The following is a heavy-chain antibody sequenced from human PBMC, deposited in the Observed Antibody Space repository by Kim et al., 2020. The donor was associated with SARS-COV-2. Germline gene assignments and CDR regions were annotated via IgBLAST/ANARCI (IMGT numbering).Heavy chain of an antibody. CDR3: ARDWGDY. V-gene: IGHV3-7*05. Sequence: GGSLRLSCVGSGFTFYDYWMTWVRLAPGKGLEWVAVIKQDGSESYYVDSVRGRFTISRDNAENSFYLQMNSLRADYTAVYYCARDWGDYWGQGTLVTVSS. CDR2: IKQDGSES. J-gene: IGHJ4*02. CDR1: GFTFYDYW. D-gene: IGHD3-16*01.